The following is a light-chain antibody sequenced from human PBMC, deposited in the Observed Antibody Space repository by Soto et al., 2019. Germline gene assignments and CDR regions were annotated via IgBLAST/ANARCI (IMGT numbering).Light chain of an antibody. CDR2: DAS. V-gene: IGKV1-39*01. J-gene: IGKJ3*01. CDR1: QTITSY. Sequence: DIQMTQSPSSLSASVGDRVTITCRASQTITSYLNWYQQKPGKAPKLLIYDASNLQSGVPSRFSGSGSGTDFTLTISSLQPEDFATYFCQQSFSTPRRENFFVHFGPGTKVDIK. CDR3: QQSFSTPRRENFFVH.